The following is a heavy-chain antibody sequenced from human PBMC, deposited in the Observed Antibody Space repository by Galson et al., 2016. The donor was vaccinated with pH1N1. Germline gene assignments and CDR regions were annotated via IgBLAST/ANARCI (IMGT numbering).Heavy chain of an antibody. CDR2: ISAYNGNT. CDR3: ARVVEWELGNWFDP. J-gene: IGHJ5*02. V-gene: IGHV1-18*01. CDR1: GYTFTSYG. Sequence: SVKVSCKASGYTFTSYGINWVRQAPGQGLEWMGWISAYNGNTNYAQKLQGRVTMTTDTSTSTAYMELRSLRSDDTAVYYCARVVEWELGNWFDPWGQGTLVTVSS. D-gene: IGHD1-26*01.